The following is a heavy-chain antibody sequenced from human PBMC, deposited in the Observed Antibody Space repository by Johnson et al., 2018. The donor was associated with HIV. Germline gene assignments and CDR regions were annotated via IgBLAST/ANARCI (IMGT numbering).Heavy chain of an antibody. Sequence: VHLVESGGGLVKPGGSLRLSCAASGFTFSNAWMSWVRQRQAPGKGLEWVGRIKSETDGGTTDSAAPVKGRFTISRDDSTNTLYLQMNSLRAEDTAVYYCGGSYYYDSSGYYARNAFDIWGQGTMVTVSS. J-gene: IGHJ3*02. CDR2: IKSETDGGTT. CDR3: GGSYYYDSSGYYARNAFDI. D-gene: IGHD3-22*01. V-gene: IGHV3-15*01. CDR1: GFTFSNAW.